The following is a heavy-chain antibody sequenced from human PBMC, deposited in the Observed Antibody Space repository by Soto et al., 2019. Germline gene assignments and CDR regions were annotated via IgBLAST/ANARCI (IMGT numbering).Heavy chain of an antibody. CDR3: FGGTNYFDY. J-gene: IGHJ4*02. CDR1: GFIFSNYA. D-gene: IGHD1-26*01. Sequence: QVQLVESGGDVVQPGRSLRLSCAASGFIFSNYAMHWVRQAPGKGLEWVAFISYDGSNQYYADSVKGRFTISRDNSKNTLYLQMISLRAEDTAVYYCFGGTNYFDYWGQGTLVTVSS. CDR2: ISYDGSNQ. V-gene: IGHV3-30-3*01.